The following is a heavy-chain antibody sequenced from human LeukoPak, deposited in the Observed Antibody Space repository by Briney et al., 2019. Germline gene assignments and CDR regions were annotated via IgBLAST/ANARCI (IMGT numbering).Heavy chain of an antibody. CDR1: GYSINSGYY. J-gene: IGHJ4*02. V-gene: IGHV4-38-2*02. CDR2: IYHSGST. CDR3: ARESYSSSWYPHY. D-gene: IGHD6-13*01. Sequence: SETLSLTCTVSGYSINSGYYWGWIRQPPGKGLEWIGSIYHSGSTYYNPSLKSRVTISVDTSKNQFSLKLSSVTAADTAVYYCARESYSSSWYPHYWGQGTLVTVSS.